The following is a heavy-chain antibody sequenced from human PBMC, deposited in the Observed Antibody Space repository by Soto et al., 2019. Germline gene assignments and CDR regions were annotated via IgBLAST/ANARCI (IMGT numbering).Heavy chain of an antibody. J-gene: IGHJ4*02. CDR2: INSDGSST. CDR3: AREYDILAFDY. V-gene: IGHV3-74*01. CDR1: GFTFSSYW. Sequence: PGGSLRLSCAASGFTFSSYWMHWVRQAPGKGLVWVSRINSDGSSTSYADSVKGRFTISGDNAKNTLYLQMNSLRAEDTAVYYCAREYDILAFDYWGQGTLVTVSS. D-gene: IGHD3-9*01.